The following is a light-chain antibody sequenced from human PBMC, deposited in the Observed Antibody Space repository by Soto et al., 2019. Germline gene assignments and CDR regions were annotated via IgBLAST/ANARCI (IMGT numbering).Light chain of an antibody. Sequence: QSVLTQPASVSGSPGQSITISCSGTSGSVGTFNFVSWYQQHPGKAPRLMIYAVTNRPSGVSSCFSGSKSVNTAYLTISGLQAEDEADYYCSSYITTSSRLFGTGTKVTVL. CDR2: AVT. CDR1: SGSVGTFNF. V-gene: IGLV2-14*01. CDR3: SSYITTSSRL. J-gene: IGLJ1*01.